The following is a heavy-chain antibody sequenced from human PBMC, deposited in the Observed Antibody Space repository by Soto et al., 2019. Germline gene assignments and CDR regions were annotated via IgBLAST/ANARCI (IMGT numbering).Heavy chain of an antibody. CDR3: AREEGEYYYDSSGYYDNWFDP. J-gene: IGHJ5*02. D-gene: IGHD3-22*01. V-gene: IGHV1-18*03. CDR2: ISAYNGNT. CDR1: GYTFTSYG. Sequence: GASVKVSCKASGYTFTSYGISWVRQAPGQGLEWMGWISAYNGNTNYAQKLQGRVTMTTDTSTSTAYMELRSLRSDDMAVYYCAREEGEYYYDSSGYYDNWFDPWGQGTLVTVSS.